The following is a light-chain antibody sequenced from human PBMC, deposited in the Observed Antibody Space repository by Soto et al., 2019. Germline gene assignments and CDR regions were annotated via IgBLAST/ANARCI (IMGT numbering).Light chain of an antibody. CDR1: QSISRN. Sequence: EIVMTQSPATLSVFPGERATLSCRASQSISRNLAWCQHKPGQAPRLLIYAATTRATAIPARFSGYGSGTEFTLTISSLQSEDFAVYYCQQYEAWPPLTFGGGTKVDIK. CDR2: AAT. V-gene: IGKV3-15*01. J-gene: IGKJ4*01. CDR3: QQYEAWPPLT.